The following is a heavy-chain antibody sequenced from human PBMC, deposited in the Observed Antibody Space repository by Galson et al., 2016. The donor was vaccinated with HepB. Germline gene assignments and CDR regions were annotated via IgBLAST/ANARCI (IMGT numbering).Heavy chain of an antibody. J-gene: IGHJ5*02. D-gene: IGHD1/OR15-1a*01. CDR2: IVVGSGNT. CDR1: GFTFSGYT. Sequence: SVKVSCKASGFTFSGYTVHWVRQARGQRLEWIGWIVVGSGNTYDAQQFQDRVTFTRDTSTSTAYMELRSLRSEDTAVYFWAAGDLVYNWNTVDLWGQGTLVIVSS. CDR3: AAGDLVYNWNTVDL. V-gene: IGHV1-58*01.